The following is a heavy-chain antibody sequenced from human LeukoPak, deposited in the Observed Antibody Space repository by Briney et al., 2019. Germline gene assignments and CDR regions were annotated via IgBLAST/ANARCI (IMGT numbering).Heavy chain of an antibody. J-gene: IGHJ6*03. CDR3: ARALTETSFYYMDV. Sequence: ASVKVSCKASGYTFIGYYIHWVRQAPGLRLEWMGWINPNSGGTSSAQKFQGRLTMTRDTSISTAYMEVTTLRSDDTAVYYCARALTETSFYYMDVWGKGTTVTVSS. CDR2: INPNSGGT. CDR1: GYTFIGYY. V-gene: IGHV1-2*02. D-gene: IGHD1-7*01.